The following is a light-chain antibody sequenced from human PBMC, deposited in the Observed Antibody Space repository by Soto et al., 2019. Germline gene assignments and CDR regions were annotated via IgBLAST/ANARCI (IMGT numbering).Light chain of an antibody. J-gene: IGKJ1*01. V-gene: IGKV3-15*01. CDR3: QHYNSYSEA. CDR2: GAS. CDR1: QSVSSN. Sequence: IVITLIPSHPSACQGDRGDLSSTASQSVSSNLAWYQQKPGQAPRLLIYGASTRATGIPARFSGSGSGTEFTLTISSLQSEDFATYYCQHYNSYSEAFGQGTKVDIK.